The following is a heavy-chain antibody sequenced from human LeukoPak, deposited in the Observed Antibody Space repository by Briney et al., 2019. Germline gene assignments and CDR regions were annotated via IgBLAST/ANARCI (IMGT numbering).Heavy chain of an antibody. CDR3: ARGIYGDYSLDY. CDR1: GGSISSYY. V-gene: IGHV4-59*01. J-gene: IGHJ4*02. CDR2: IYYSGST. Sequence: SETLSLTCTVSGGSISSYYWSWIRQPPGKGLEWIGYIYYSGSTNYNPSLKSRVTISVDTSKNQFSLKLSSVTAADTAVYYCARGIYGDYSLDYWGQGTLVTVSS. D-gene: IGHD4-17*01.